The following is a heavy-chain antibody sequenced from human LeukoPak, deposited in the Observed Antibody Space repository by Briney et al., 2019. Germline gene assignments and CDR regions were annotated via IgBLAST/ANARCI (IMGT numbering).Heavy chain of an antibody. CDR2: ISWNSGSI. J-gene: IGHJ4*02. V-gene: IGHV3-9*01. CDR1: GFTFDDYA. D-gene: IGHD3-3*01. CDR3: AREGGYYIEFDY. Sequence: GRSLRLSCAASGFTFDDYAMHWVRQAPGKGLEWVSGISWNSGSIGYADSVKGRFTISRDNAKNTLYLQMNSLRAEDTAVYYCAREGGYYIEFDYWGQGTLVTVS.